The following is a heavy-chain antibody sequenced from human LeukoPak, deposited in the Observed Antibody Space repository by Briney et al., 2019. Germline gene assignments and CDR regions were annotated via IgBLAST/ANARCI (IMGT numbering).Heavy chain of an antibody. D-gene: IGHD4-23*01. J-gene: IGHJ6*03. CDR1: GGSIINYY. CDR3: ARDGEPYDYGGNSGYYYYYMDV. CDR2: IYYSGST. V-gene: IGHV4-59*01. Sequence: SETLSLTCTVSGGSIINYYWSWIRQPPGKGPEWIGYIYYSGSTNYNPSLKSRVTISVDTSKNQFSLKLTSVTAADTAVYYCARDGEPYDYGGNSGYYYYYMDVWGKGTTVTVSS.